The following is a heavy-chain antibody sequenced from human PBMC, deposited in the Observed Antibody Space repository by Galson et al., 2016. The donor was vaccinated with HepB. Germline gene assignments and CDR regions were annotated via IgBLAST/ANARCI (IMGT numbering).Heavy chain of an antibody. D-gene: IGHD1-26*01. V-gene: IGHV3-48*04. CDR2: ITTSGSNI. Sequence: SLRLSCAASGFTFNSYSMNWVRQAPGKGLEWVSYITTSGSNIDYGDSVKGRFTISRDNAKNSLYLQMNSLRAEDTAVYYCARDRIVGAKVYSDAFDIWGQGTMVTVSS. CDR3: ARDRIVGAKVYSDAFDI. J-gene: IGHJ3*02. CDR1: GFTFNSYS.